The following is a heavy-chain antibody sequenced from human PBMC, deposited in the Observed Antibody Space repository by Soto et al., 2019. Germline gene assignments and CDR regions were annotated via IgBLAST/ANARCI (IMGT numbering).Heavy chain of an antibody. J-gene: IGHJ5*02. Sequence: SVKVSCKASGGTFSSYAISWVRQAPGQGLEWMGGIIPIFGTANYAQKFQGRVTITADESTSTAYMELSSPRSEDTAVYYCARGISRYCSGGSCRQRENWFDPWGQGTLVTVSS. V-gene: IGHV1-69*13. CDR3: ARGISRYCSGGSCRQRENWFDP. D-gene: IGHD2-15*01. CDR2: IIPIFGTA. CDR1: GGTFSSYA.